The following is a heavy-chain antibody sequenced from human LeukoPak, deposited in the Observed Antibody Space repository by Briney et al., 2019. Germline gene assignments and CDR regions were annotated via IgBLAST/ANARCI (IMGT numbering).Heavy chain of an antibody. V-gene: IGHV3-21*01. CDR1: GFTFSSYS. Sequence: PGGSLRLSCAASGFTFSSYSMNWVRQAPGKGLEWVSSISSSSSYIYYADSVKGRFTISRDNAKNSLYLQMNSLRAEDTAVYYCARDRLSYCGGDCYLGAFDIWGQGTMVTVSS. D-gene: IGHD2-21*02. J-gene: IGHJ3*02. CDR2: ISSSSSYI. CDR3: ARDRLSYCGGDCYLGAFDI.